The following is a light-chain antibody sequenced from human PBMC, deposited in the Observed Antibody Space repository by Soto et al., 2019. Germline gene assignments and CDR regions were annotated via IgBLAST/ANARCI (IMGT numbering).Light chain of an antibody. V-gene: IGLV1-44*01. Sequence: QSVLTQPPSASGTPEQSVTISCSGSTSNIGSKTVSWYQQVPGAAPKLLIYSTNQWPSGVPDRFSGSKSGTSASLTISGLQSEDEADYYCATWDDSLNGLYVFGPGTEVTVL. CDR2: STN. CDR1: TSNIGSKT. J-gene: IGLJ1*01. CDR3: ATWDDSLNGLYV.